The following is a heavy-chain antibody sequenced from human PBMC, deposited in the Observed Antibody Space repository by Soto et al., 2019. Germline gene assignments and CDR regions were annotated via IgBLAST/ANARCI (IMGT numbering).Heavy chain of an antibody. CDR2: ISYDGSNK. D-gene: IGHD1-26*01. Sequence: QVQLVESGGGVVQPGRSLRLSCAASGFTFSSYAMHWVRQAPGKGLEWVAVISYDGSNKYYADSVKGRFTISRDNSKNTLYLQMNGLRAEDTAVYYCARDRVGGMDVWGQGTTVTVSS. J-gene: IGHJ6*02. CDR3: ARDRVGGMDV. CDR1: GFTFSSYA. V-gene: IGHV3-30-3*01.